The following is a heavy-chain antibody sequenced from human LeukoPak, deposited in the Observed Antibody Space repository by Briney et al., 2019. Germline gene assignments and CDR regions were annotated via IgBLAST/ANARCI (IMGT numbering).Heavy chain of an antibody. Sequence: SQTLSLTCAVSGGSISSSNYYWSWIRQPAGKGLEWIGRIYTSGTTNYNPSLKSRVTISIDTSKNQFSLKLSSVTAADTAVYYCARGLWFGDENPPYFDYWGQGTLVTVSS. D-gene: IGHD3-10*01. CDR1: GGSISSSNYY. J-gene: IGHJ4*02. V-gene: IGHV4-61*02. CDR2: IYTSGTT. CDR3: ARGLWFGDENPPYFDY.